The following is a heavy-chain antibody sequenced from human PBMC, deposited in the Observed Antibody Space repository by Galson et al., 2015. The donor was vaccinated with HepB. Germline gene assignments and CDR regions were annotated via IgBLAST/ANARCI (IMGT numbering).Heavy chain of an antibody. V-gene: IGHV3-33*08. CDR1: GFTFKNFG. CDR2: IWHDGGKK. J-gene: IGHJ4*02. D-gene: IGHD7-27*01. Sequence: SLRLSCAASGFTFKNFGMHWVRQAPGKGLEWVAVIWHDGGKKYYGDSVKGRFTVSRDNHENTLSLQMNSLRVEDTATYFCARSLGRGIDFWGQGSLVIVSS. CDR3: ARSLGRGIDF.